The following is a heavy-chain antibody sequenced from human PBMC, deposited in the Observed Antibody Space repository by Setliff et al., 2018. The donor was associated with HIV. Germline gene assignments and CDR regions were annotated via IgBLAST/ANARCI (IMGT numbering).Heavy chain of an antibody. V-gene: IGHV2-70*17. CDR2: IDWDDDK. J-gene: IGHJ6*03. Sequence: SGPTLVNPTQTLTLTCTFSGFSLSTSGMCVTWIRQSPGKALEWLARIDWDDDKFYSTSLKTRLTISKDTSKNQVVLTMTNMDPVDTATYYCARTGGGINMVRGVITHYSYYYIDFWGKGTTVTVSS. D-gene: IGHD3-10*01. CDR1: GFSLSTSGMC. CDR3: ARTGGGINMVRGVITHYSYYYIDF.